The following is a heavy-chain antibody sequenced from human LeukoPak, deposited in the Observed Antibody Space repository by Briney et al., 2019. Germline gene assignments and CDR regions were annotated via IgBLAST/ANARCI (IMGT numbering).Heavy chain of an antibody. Sequence: SETLSLTCTVSGGSISSYYWSWIRQPPGKGLEWIGYIYYSGSTDYNPSLKSRVTISVDTSKNQFSLKLSSVTAADTAVYYCARALRGGSFYYFDYWGQGTLVTVSS. V-gene: IGHV4-59*01. J-gene: IGHJ4*02. CDR3: ARALRGGSFYYFDY. CDR1: GGSISSYY. CDR2: IYYSGST. D-gene: IGHD1-26*01.